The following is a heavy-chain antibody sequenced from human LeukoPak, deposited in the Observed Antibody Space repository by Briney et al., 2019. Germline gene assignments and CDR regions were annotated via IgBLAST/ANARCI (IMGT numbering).Heavy chain of an antibody. CDR2: INHSGST. D-gene: IGHD3-10*01. V-gene: IGHV4-34*01. CDR3: ARNRADGSGTYYDRNPLNFDS. Sequence: SETLSLTCAVYTGSFSDYYWTWIRQPPGKGLEWIGEINHSGSTNCNPSLKSRITLSVDTSKNQFSLKVGSVTAADTAIYYCARNRADGSGTYYDRNPLNFDSWGQGNLVTVSS. J-gene: IGHJ4*01. CDR1: TGSFSDYY.